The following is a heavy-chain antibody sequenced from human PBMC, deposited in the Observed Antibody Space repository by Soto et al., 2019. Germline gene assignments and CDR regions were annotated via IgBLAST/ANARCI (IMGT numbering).Heavy chain of an antibody. CDR2: IIPILGIA. CDR1: GGTFSSYT. CDR3: ARRYYDILTGYYNGWFDP. J-gene: IGHJ5*02. Sequence: QVQLVQSGAEVKKPGSSVKVSCKASGGTFSSYTISWVRQAPGQGLEWMGRIIPILGIANYAQKFQGRVTITADKSTSTAYMELSSLRSEDTAVYYCARRYYDILTGYYNGWFDPWGQGTLVTVSS. D-gene: IGHD3-9*01. V-gene: IGHV1-69*02.